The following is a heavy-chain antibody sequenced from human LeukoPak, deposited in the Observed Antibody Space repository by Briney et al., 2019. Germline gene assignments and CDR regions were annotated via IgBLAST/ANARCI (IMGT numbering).Heavy chain of an antibody. Sequence: GGSLRLSCAASGFTFSSYWMNWVRQAPGKGLEWVAVIWYDGSNKYYADSVKGRFTISRDNSKNTLYLQMNSLRAEDTAVYYCARGYYDSSGYIPDAFDIWGQGTMVTVSS. J-gene: IGHJ3*02. V-gene: IGHV3-33*08. CDR2: IWYDGSNK. D-gene: IGHD3-22*01. CDR3: ARGYYDSSGYIPDAFDI. CDR1: GFTFSSYW.